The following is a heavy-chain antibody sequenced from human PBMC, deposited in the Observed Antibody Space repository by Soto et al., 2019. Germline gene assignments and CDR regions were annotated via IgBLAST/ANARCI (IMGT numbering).Heavy chain of an antibody. Sequence: ASVKVSCKASGYTFTGYYMHWVRQCAGQGLEWMGWINPNSGGTNYAQKFQGRVTMTRDTSISTAYMELSRLRSDDTAVYYCARDRGYSGYGGNYYYYYGMDVWGQGTTVTVSS. V-gene: IGHV1-2*02. CDR3: ARDRGYSGYGGNYYYYYGMDV. J-gene: IGHJ6*02. CDR1: GYTFTGYY. D-gene: IGHD5-12*01. CDR2: INPNSGGT.